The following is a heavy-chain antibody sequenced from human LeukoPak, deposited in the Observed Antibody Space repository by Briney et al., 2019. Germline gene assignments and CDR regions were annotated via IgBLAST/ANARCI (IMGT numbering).Heavy chain of an antibody. J-gene: IGHJ5*02. CDR3: ARDGAVGRPIDP. V-gene: IGHV3-33*01. Sequence: PGGSLRPSCVAPGFTFGTLGFHWVRQAPGKGLEWVAVIWHDGSKKYYAESVKGRFTIFRDDSKNTLYLQMNSLSAEDTAVYYCARDGAVGRPIDPWGQGTLVTVSS. CDR1: GFTFGTLG. CDR2: IWHDGSKK. D-gene: IGHD3-10*01.